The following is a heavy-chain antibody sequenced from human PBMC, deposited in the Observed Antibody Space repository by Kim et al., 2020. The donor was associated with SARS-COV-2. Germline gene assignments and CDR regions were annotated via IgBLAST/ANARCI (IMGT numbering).Heavy chain of an antibody. CDR3: ARDGGRYYYGSGSYNYYGMDV. Sequence: SETLSLTCAVSGGSISSSNWWSWVRQPPGKGLEWIGEIYHSGSTNYNPSLKSRVTISVDKSKNQFSLKLSSVTAADTAVYYCARDGGRYYYGSGSYNYYGMDVWGQGTTVTVSS. D-gene: IGHD3-10*01. J-gene: IGHJ6*02. CDR2: IYHSGST. CDR1: GGSISSSNW. V-gene: IGHV4-4*02.